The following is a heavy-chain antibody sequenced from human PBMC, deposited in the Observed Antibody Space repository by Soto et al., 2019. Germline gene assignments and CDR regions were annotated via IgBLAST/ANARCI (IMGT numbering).Heavy chain of an antibody. V-gene: IGHV3-30*18. Sequence: FLRLSCAASGFTFSSYGMHWVRQSPGKGLEWVAVISYDGSNKYYADSVKGRFTISRDNSKNTLYLQMNSLRAEDTAVYYCAKGTDYGGNSGRYYYYAMDFWRQGTTVTVSS. CDR2: ISYDGSNK. J-gene: IGHJ6*02. CDR1: GFTFSSYG. CDR3: AKGTDYGGNSGRYYYYAMDF. D-gene: IGHD4-17*01.